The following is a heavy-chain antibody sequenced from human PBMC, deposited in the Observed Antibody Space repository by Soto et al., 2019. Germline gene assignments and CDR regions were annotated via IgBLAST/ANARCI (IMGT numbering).Heavy chain of an antibody. Sequence: QVQLQQWGAGLLKPSETLSLTCAVDGGSFSGYYWSWIRQPPGKGLEWIGEINHSGSTNYNPSLKSRVTISVDTSKNQFSLELSSVTAADTAVYYCARGLARIAAAGMGSWFDPWGQGTLVTVSS. CDR3: ARGLARIAAAGMGSWFDP. V-gene: IGHV4-34*01. D-gene: IGHD6-13*01. CDR1: GGSFSGYY. J-gene: IGHJ5*02. CDR2: INHSGST.